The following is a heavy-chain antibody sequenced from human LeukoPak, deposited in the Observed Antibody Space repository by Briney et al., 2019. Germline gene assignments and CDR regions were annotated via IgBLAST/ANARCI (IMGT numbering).Heavy chain of an antibody. Sequence: TGGSLRLSCAASGFTFSGHWMSWVRQAPGKGLEWVASIRQDGSEKHYVDSVEGRFTISRDNAKNSLHLQMNSLRAEDTAVYYCVKGSSRPPNAFDIWGQGTLVTVSS. V-gene: IGHV3-7*01. CDR2: IRQDGSEK. J-gene: IGHJ3*02. CDR1: GFTFSGHW. D-gene: IGHD6-6*01. CDR3: VKGSSRPPNAFDI.